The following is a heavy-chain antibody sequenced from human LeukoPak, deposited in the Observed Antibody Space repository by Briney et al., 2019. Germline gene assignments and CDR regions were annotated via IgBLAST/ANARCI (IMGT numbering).Heavy chain of an antibody. Sequence: GASVKVSCKASGYTFTSYGISWVRQAPGQGLEWMGWISAYNGNTNYAQKLQGRVTMTTDTSTSTAYMELRSLRFDDTAVYYCARSYSSSWYEARYYYMDVWGKGTTVTVSS. J-gene: IGHJ6*03. CDR2: ISAYNGNT. CDR3: ARSYSSSWYEARYYYMDV. CDR1: GYTFTSYG. V-gene: IGHV1-18*01. D-gene: IGHD6-13*01.